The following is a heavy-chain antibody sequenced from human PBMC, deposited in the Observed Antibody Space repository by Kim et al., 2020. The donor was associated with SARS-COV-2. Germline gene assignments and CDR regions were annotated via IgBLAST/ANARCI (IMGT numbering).Heavy chain of an antibody. D-gene: IGHD4-17*01. Sequence: GESLKISCKGSGYSFTSYWISWVRQMPGKGLEWMGRIDPSDSYTNYSPSFQGHVTISADKSISTAYLQWSSLKASDTAMYYCAISTVVSPTEFDPWGQGTLVTVSS. CDR3: AISTVVSPTEFDP. CDR1: GYSFTSYW. J-gene: IGHJ5*02. V-gene: IGHV5-10-1*01. CDR2: IDPSDSYT.